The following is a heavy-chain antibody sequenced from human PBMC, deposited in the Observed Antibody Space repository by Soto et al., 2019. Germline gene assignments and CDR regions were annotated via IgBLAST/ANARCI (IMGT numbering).Heavy chain of an antibody. Sequence: SETLSLTCTVAGGSISSSSYYWGWIRQPPGKGLEWIGSIYYSGSTYYNPSLKSRVTISVDTSKNQFSLKLSSVTAADTAVYYCARRGPPVAGTYYWGQGTLVTVSS. V-gene: IGHV4-39*01. D-gene: IGHD6-19*01. J-gene: IGHJ4*02. CDR3: ARRGPPVAGTYY. CDR1: GGSISSSSYY. CDR2: IYYSGST.